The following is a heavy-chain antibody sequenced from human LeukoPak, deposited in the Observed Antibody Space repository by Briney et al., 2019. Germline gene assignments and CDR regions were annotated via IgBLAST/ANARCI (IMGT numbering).Heavy chain of an antibody. CDR1: GGSFSGYY. CDR2: INHSGST. V-gene: IGHV4-34*01. Sequence: SETLSLTCAVYGGSFSGYYLSWIRQPPGKGLEWIGEINHSGSTNYNPSLKSRVTISVDTSKNQFSLKLSSVTAADTAVYYCARSLRLYHSSSWYIVGYWGPGTPGTVSS. D-gene: IGHD6-13*01. J-gene: IGHJ4*02. CDR3: ARSLRLYHSSSWYIVGY.